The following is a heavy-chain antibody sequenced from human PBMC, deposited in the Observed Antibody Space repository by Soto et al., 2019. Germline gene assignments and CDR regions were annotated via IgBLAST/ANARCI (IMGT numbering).Heavy chain of an antibody. CDR2: INSDGTTT. D-gene: IGHD6-19*01. CDR1: EFTIGSYW. V-gene: IGHV3-74*01. Sequence: PGGSLRLSCAASEFTIGSYWVHWVRQLPGKGLVWVSDINSDGTTTSSADSVTGRFIISRDNANNTLYLQMSSLRAEDTAVYYCARWRGYSSGWYPDSWGQGTLVTVSS. J-gene: IGHJ4*02. CDR3: ARWRGYSSGWYPDS.